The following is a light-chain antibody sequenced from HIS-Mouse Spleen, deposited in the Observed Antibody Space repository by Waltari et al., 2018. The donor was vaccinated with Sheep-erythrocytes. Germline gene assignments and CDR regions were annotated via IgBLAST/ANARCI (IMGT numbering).Light chain of an antibody. Sequence: QSALTQPASVSGSPGQSITISCTGTSSDGGSSNLVAWYQQHPGKAPKRMIYDGSKRPSGVSNRFSGSKSGNTASLTISGLQAEDEADYYCCSYAGSSTPWVFGGGTKLTVL. CDR3: CSYAGSSTPWV. J-gene: IGLJ3*02. CDR2: DGS. V-gene: IGLV2-23*01. CDR1: SSDGGSSNL.